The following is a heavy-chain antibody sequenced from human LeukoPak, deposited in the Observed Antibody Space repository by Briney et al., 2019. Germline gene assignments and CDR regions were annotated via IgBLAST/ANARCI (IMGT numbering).Heavy chain of an antibody. CDR1: GYTFTGYY. V-gene: IGHV1-2*02. CDR3: ARDGSSSRPAKGTNWFDP. D-gene: IGHD6-13*01. Sequence: ASVKVSCKASGYTFTGYYMHWVRQAPGQGLEWMGWINPNSGGTNYAQKFQGRVTMTRDTSISTAYMELSRLRSDDTAVYHCARDGSSSRPAKGTNWFDPWGQGTLVTVSS. J-gene: IGHJ5*02. CDR2: INPNSGGT.